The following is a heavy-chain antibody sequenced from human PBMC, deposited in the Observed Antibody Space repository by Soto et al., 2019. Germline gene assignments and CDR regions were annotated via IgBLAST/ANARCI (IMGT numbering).Heavy chain of an antibody. Sequence: QMQLQESGPGLVKPSETLSLTCTVSGASVSTGYWSWIRQPPGKGLEWIGFMYYSGSFNYNPSLTSPATISVDTSKNQFSLKVTSVTADDTAVYYCARSYYDTNCFAVDPWGQGTLVTVSS. CDR1: GASVSTGY. D-gene: IGHD3-22*01. V-gene: IGHV4-59*02. J-gene: IGHJ5*02. CDR2: MYYSGSF. CDR3: ARSYYDTNCFAVDP.